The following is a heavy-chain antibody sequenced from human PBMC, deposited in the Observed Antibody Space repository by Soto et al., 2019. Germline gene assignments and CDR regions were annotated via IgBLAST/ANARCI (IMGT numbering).Heavy chain of an antibody. CDR3: AREGQTYYYDSSGYYYVHY. Sequence: GGSLRLSCAASGFTFSSYGMHWVRQAPGKGLEWVAVIWYDGSNKYYADSVKGRFTISRDNSKNTLYLQMNSLRAEDTAVYYCAREGQTYYYDSSGYYYVHYWGQGTLVTVSS. CDR2: IWYDGSNK. V-gene: IGHV3-33*01. D-gene: IGHD3-22*01. J-gene: IGHJ4*02. CDR1: GFTFSSYG.